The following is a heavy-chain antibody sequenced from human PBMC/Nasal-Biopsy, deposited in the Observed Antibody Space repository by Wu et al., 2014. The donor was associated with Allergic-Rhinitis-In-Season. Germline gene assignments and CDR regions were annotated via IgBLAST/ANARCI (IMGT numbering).Heavy chain of an antibody. J-gene: IGHJ4*02. Sequence: SISDTGKTFYNPSVQSQITISADTSKNQFSLRLTSVTAADTAMYYCARALYDNSGFYPDYWGRGTLVTVSS. D-gene: IGHD3-22*01. CDR3: ARALYDNSGFYPDY. V-gene: IGHV4-39*07. CDR2: ISDTGKT.